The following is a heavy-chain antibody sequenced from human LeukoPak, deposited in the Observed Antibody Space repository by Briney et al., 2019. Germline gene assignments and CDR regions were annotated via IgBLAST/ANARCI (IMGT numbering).Heavy chain of an antibody. V-gene: IGHV3-11*01. CDR3: ARSWQDDAFDI. CDR2: ISSSGSTI. Sequence: GGSLRLSCAASGSTFSDYYMSWIRQAPGKGLEWVSYISSSGSTIYYADSVKGRFTISRDNAKDSLYLQMNSLRAEDTAVYYCARSWQDDAFDIWGQGTMVTVSS. D-gene: IGHD5-12*01. CDR1: GSTFSDYY. J-gene: IGHJ3*02.